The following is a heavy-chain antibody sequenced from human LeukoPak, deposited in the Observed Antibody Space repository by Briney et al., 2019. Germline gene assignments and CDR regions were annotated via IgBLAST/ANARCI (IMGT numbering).Heavy chain of an antibody. Sequence: QPGGSLRLSCAASGFTVSSNYMSWVRQAPGKGLEWVSVIYSGGSTYYADSVKGRFTISRDNSKNTVYLQMNTLRAEDTALYYCAKGFAARLVDYWGRGTLVTVSS. J-gene: IGHJ4*02. V-gene: IGHV3-53*01. CDR3: AKGFAARLVDY. D-gene: IGHD6-6*01. CDR2: IYSGGST. CDR1: GFTVSSNY.